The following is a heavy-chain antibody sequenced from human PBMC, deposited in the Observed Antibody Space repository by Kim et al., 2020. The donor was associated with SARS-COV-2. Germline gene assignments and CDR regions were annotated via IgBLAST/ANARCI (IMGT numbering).Heavy chain of an antibody. CDR3: TRWGAAAGTRFDY. V-gene: IGHV3-49*02. J-gene: IGHJ4*02. D-gene: IGHD6-13*01. Sequence: YAGSVKGSFTISREDSKRIAYLQMNSLKTEDTAVYSCTRWGAAAGTRFDYWGQGTLVTVSS.